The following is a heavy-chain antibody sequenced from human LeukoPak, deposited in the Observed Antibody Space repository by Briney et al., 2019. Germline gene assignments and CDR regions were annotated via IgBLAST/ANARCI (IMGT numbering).Heavy chain of an antibody. D-gene: IGHD4-11*01. Sequence: GGSLRLSCTASGFTFGDYAMSWFRQAPGKGLEWVGFIRSKAYGGTTEYAASVKGRFTISRDDSKGIAYLQMNSLKTEDIAVYYCTREVDYRFDYWGQGTLVTVSS. J-gene: IGHJ4*02. V-gene: IGHV3-49*03. CDR3: TREVDYRFDY. CDR2: IRSKAYGGTT. CDR1: GFTFGDYA.